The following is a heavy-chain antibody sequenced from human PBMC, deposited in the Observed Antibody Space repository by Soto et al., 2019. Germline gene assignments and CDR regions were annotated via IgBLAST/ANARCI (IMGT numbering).Heavy chain of an antibody. V-gene: IGHV1-8*02. Sequence: ASVKVSCKASGFTFTSSAMQWVRQATGQGLEWIGWMNANSGNTNYAQKFQDRVTMTRNISTSTAYMELSSLRSEDTAVYYCAWANINAQNAFDIWGQGTMVTVSS. CDR2: MNANSGNT. J-gene: IGHJ3*02. CDR1: GFTFTSSA. CDR3: AWANINAQNAFDI. D-gene: IGHD7-27*01.